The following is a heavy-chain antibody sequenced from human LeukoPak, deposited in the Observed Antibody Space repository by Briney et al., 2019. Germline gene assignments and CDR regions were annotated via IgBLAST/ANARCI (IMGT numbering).Heavy chain of an antibody. J-gene: IGHJ4*02. CDR1: GGSFSGYY. Sequence: SETLSLTCAVYGGSFSGYYWSWIRQPPGKGLEWIGEINHSGSTNYNPSLKSRVTISVDTSKNQFSLKLSSVTAADTAVYYCARAKQVGQPAPVDYWGQGTLVTVSS. D-gene: IGHD1/OR15-1a*01. V-gene: IGHV4-34*01. CDR3: ARAKQVGQPAPVDY. CDR2: INHSGST.